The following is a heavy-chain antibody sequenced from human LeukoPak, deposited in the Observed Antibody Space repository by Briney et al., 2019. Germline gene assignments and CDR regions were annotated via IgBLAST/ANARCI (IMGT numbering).Heavy chain of an antibody. CDR2: IYYSGST. CDR1: GGSISSGGYY. Sequence: PSETLSLTCTVSGGSISSGGYYWSWIRQHPGKGLEWIGYIYYSGSTNYNPSLKSRVTISVDTSKNQFSLKLSSVTAADTAVYYCAGGLELKYDYWGQGTLVTVSS. J-gene: IGHJ4*02. D-gene: IGHD3-10*01. CDR3: AGGLELKYDY. V-gene: IGHV4-61*08.